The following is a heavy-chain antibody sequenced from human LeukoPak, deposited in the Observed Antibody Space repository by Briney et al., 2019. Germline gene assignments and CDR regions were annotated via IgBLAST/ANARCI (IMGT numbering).Heavy chain of an antibody. Sequence: HGASVKVSCKASGYTFTSYDINWVRQATGQGLEWMGWMNPNSGNTGYAQKFQGRVTITRNTSISTAYMELSSLRSEDTAVYYCARGNMVRGVIFYYHYYMDVWGKGTTVTVSS. CDR3: ARGNMVRGVIFYYHYYMDV. D-gene: IGHD3-10*01. J-gene: IGHJ6*03. V-gene: IGHV1-8*03. CDR1: GYTFTSYD. CDR2: MNPNSGNT.